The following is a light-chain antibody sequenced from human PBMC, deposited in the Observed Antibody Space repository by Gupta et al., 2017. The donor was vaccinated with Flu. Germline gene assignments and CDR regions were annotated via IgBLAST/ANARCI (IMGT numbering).Light chain of an antibody. Sequence: EIVLTQSPGTLSLSPGETATLSCRASQTVTSDYVAWYQQKPGQSPKLLIFGAAKRATDIPDRFSGSGSGAEFTLTISRREPEDFAVYYCQQEGLSPKTFGQGTKVEV. J-gene: IGKJ1*01. V-gene: IGKV3-20*01. CDR3: QQEGLSPKT. CDR2: GAA. CDR1: QTVTSDY.